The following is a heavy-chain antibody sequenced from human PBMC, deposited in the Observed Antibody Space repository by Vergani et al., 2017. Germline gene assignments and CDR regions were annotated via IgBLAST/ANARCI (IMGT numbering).Heavy chain of an antibody. J-gene: IGHJ6*03. D-gene: IGHD5-18*01. CDR1: GFTFSSYA. Sequence: QVQLVESGGGVVQPGRSLRLSCAASGFTFSSYAMHWVRQAPGKGLEWVAVISYDGSNKYYADSVKGRFTISRDNSKNTLYLQMNSLRAEDTAVYYCASTAGDYYYYYYMDVWGKGP. V-gene: IGHV3-30*04. CDR2: ISYDGSNK. CDR3: ASTAGDYYYYYYMDV.